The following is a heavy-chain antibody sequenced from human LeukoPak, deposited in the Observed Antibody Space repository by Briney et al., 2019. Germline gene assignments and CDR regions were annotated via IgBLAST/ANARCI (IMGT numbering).Heavy chain of an antibody. CDR3: ARAGSGSYDSWFDP. V-gene: IGHV4-59*01. CDR1: GGSISSYY. D-gene: IGHD3-10*01. Sequence: SETLSLTCTVSGGSISSYYWSWIRQPPGKGLEWIGYIYYSGSTNYNPSLKSRVTILVDTSKNQFSLKLSSVTAADTAVYYCARAGSGSYDSWFDPWGQGTLVTVSS. CDR2: IYYSGST. J-gene: IGHJ5*02.